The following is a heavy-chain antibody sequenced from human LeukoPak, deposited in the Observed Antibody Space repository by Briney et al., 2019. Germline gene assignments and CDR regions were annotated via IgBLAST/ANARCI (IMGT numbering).Heavy chain of an antibody. CDR1: GFSFSRYW. J-gene: IGHJ5*01. CDR2: IKGDGIEK. V-gene: IGHV3-7*01. D-gene: IGHD3-10*01. Sequence: GGSLRLSCAASGFSFSRYWMNWVRQAPGKELEWVANIKGDGIEKNYVDSVKGRFSISRDNAMNSLYLQMDSLRAEDTAVYYCAKEGAYPIITYDSWGQGALVTVSS. CDR3: AKEGAYPIITYDS.